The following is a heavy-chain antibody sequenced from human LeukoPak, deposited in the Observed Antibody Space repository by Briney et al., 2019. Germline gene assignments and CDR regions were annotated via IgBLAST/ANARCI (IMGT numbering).Heavy chain of an antibody. D-gene: IGHD3-22*01. J-gene: IGHJ4*02. CDR3: ASLVDYDSSGYSINYFDY. V-gene: IGHV4-30-2*01. CDR1: GGSISSGGYS. CDR2: IYHSGIT. Sequence: SETLSLTCAVSGGSISSGGYSWSWIRQPPGKGLEWIGYIYHSGITYYNPSLKSRVTISVDTSKNQFSLKLSSVTAADTDVYYCASLVDYDSSGYSINYFDYWGQGTLVTVSS.